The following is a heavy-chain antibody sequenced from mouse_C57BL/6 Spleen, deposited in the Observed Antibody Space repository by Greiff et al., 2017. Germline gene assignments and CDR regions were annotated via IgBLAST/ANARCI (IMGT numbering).Heavy chain of an antibody. CDR2: INPYNGGT. CDR3: ANYGSSYGDFDY. CDR1: GYTFTDYY. Sequence: VQLQQSGPVLVKPGASVKMSCKASGYTFTDYYMNWVKQSHGKSLEWIGVINPYNGGTSYNQKFKGKATLTVDKSSSTAYMELNSLTSEDSAVYYCANYGSSYGDFDYWGQGTTLTVSS. V-gene: IGHV1-19*01. D-gene: IGHD1-1*01. J-gene: IGHJ2*01.